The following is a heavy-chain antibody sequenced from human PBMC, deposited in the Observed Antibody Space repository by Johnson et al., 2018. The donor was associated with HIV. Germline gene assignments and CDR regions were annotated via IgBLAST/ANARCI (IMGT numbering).Heavy chain of an antibody. CDR2: IGTAGDT. Sequence: VQLVESGGGVVQPGGSLRLSCAASGFTFSSYDMYWVRKAKGKGLEWVSGIGTAGDTYYPGSVKGRFTISRENAKNSLILQMNSLRVEDTAVYYCARVNIAFDIWGQGRMVTVSS. V-gene: IGHV3-13*01. CDR1: GFTFSSYD. D-gene: IGHD2/OR15-2a*01. CDR3: ARVNIAFDI. J-gene: IGHJ3*02.